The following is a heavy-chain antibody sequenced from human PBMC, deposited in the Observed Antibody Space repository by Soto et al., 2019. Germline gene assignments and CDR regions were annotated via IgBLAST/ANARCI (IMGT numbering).Heavy chain of an antibody. J-gene: IGHJ3*02. D-gene: IGHD3-22*01. CDR2: ISGSGGST. CDR1: GFTFSSYA. V-gene: IGHV3-23*01. CDR3: AKTYLRTYYYDSSGYAFDI. Sequence: EVQLLESGGGLVQPGGSLRLSYAASGFTFSSYAMSWVRQAPGKGLEWVSAISGSGGSTYYADSVKGRFTISRDNSKNTLYLQMNSLRAEDTAVYYCAKTYLRTYYYDSSGYAFDIWGQGTMVTVSS.